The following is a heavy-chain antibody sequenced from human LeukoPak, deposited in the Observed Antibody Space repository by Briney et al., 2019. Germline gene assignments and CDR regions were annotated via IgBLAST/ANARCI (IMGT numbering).Heavy chain of an antibody. V-gene: IGHV4-4*02. Sequence: SETLSLTCTVSGGSITSNHWSWVRQPPGKGLEWIGQVHHSGGTSYNPSLRSRVTISIDKSENQFSLKLNSVTAADTAVYYCAKIRSRRWFDPWGQGTLVTVSS. J-gene: IGHJ5*02. CDR2: VHHSGGT. D-gene: IGHD3-3*02. CDR1: GGSITSNH. CDR3: AKIRSRRWFDP.